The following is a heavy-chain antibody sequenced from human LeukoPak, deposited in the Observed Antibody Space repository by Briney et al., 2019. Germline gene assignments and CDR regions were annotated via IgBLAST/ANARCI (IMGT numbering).Heavy chain of an antibody. CDR3: ARGQYSYGSFDY. CDR1: GGSFSGYY. D-gene: IGHD5-18*01. J-gene: IGHJ4*02. V-gene: IGHV4-34*01. Sequence: SETLSLTCAVYGGSFSGYYWSWIRQPPGKGLEWIGEINHSGSTNYNPSLKSRVTISVDTSKNQFTLKLSSVTAADTAVYYCARGQYSYGSFDYWGQGTLVTVSS. CDR2: INHSGST.